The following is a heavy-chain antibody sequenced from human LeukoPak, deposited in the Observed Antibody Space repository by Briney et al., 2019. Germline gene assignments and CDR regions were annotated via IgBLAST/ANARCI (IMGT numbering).Heavy chain of an antibody. Sequence: GGSLRLSCAASGFTFSNYAMHWVRQAPGKGLEWVAVIWYDGSNKYYADSVKGRFTISRDNSKNTLYLQMNSLRAEDTAVYYCARDPTPLDAFDIWGQGTMVTVSS. CDR2: IWYDGSNK. CDR3: ARDPTPLDAFDI. CDR1: GFTFSNYA. D-gene: IGHD2-15*01. V-gene: IGHV3-33*08. J-gene: IGHJ3*02.